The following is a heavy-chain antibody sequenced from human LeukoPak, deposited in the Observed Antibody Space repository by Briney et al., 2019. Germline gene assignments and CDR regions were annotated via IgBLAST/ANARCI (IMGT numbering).Heavy chain of an antibody. CDR3: ARESPSGWYHFDY. V-gene: IGHV3-11*01. CDR2: ISSSGSTI. J-gene: IGHJ4*02. Sequence: GGSLRLSCAASGFTFSDYYMSWIRQAPGKGLEWVSYISSSGSTIYYADSVKGRFTISRDNAKNSLYLQMNRLRAEDTAVYYCARESPSGWYHFDYWGQGTLVTVSS. D-gene: IGHD6-19*01. CDR1: GFTFSDYY.